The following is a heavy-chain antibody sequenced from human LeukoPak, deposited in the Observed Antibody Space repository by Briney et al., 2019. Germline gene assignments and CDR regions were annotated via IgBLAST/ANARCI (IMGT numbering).Heavy chain of an antibody. CDR1: GSMLNNYD. J-gene: IGHJ4*02. Sequence: GGSLRLSCAASGSMLNNYDMHWVRQAPGRGLEWVAMIWYDESNKYYADSVKGRFTISRDNSKNTLYLQMNSLRVDDTAICYCARTAWNYFGSGNYYAPDYWGQGTLVTVSS. D-gene: IGHD3-10*01. CDR3: ARTAWNYFGSGNYYAPDY. CDR2: IWYDESNK. V-gene: IGHV3-33*01.